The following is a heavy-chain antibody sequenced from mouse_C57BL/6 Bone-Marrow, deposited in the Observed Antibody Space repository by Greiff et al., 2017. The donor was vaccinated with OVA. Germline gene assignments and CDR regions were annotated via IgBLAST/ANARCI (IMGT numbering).Heavy chain of an antibody. CDR1: GFTFSDYG. D-gene: IGHD2-1*01. J-gene: IGHJ3*01. CDR3: ARPIYRAWFAY. CDR2: ISRGSSTI. V-gene: IGHV5-17*01. Sequence: EVKVVESGGGLVKPGGSLKLSCAASGFTFSDYGMHWVRQAPEKGLEWVAYISRGSSTIYYADTVKGRFTISRDNAKNTLFLQMTSLRSEDTAMCDCARPIYRAWFAYWGQGTLVTVSA.